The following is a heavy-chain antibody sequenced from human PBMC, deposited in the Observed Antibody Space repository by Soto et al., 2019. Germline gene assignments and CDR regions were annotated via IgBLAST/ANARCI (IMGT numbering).Heavy chain of an antibody. J-gene: IGHJ5*02. D-gene: IGHD3-3*01. V-gene: IGHV3-30*18. Sequence: QEQLVESGGGVVQPGRSLRLSCAASGFAFSNQGMHWVRRAPGKGLEWVALISHDGQNIYYADSVKGRFAVSRDNSKNTLFLQLSSLRLNDTAVYYCAKVESVQPEAFYSLGLGTLVTVSS. CDR2: ISHDGQNI. CDR3: AKVESVQPEAFYS. CDR1: GFAFSNQG.